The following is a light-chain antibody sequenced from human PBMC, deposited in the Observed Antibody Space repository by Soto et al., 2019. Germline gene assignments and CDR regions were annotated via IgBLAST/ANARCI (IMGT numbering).Light chain of an antibody. CDR3: SSYTSTNHVV. J-gene: IGLJ2*01. V-gene: IGLV2-14*01. CDR2: EVT. CDR1: SSDAEGYDY. Sequence: QSPLTQPSSVSGPPGQSITISCTGTSSDAEGYDYVSWYRQHPGKAPRLVVYEVTKRPAGVSNRFSGSKSGNTASLTISVRQAEDETDYYSSSYTSTNHVVFGGGTKVTVL.